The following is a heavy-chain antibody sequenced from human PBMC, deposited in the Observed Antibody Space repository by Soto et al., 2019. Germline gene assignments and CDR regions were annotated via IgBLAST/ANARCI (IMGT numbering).Heavy chain of an antibody. CDR2: ISSDGTDK. J-gene: IGHJ3*02. CDR1: GFTFGTYA. D-gene: IGHD2-21*02. Sequence: QVQLVESGGGVVQPGRSLRLSCAASGFTFGTYAMHWVRQAPGKGLQWVAVISSDGTDKYNTDSVRGRFTISRDNSNSTLFLQMNSLRPEDTAVYFCARSARVVTRDAFDIWGQGTLVTVSS. CDR3: ARSARVVTRDAFDI. V-gene: IGHV3-30-3*01.